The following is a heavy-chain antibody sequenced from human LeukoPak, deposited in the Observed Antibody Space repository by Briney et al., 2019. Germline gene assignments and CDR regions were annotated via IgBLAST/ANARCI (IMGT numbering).Heavy chain of an antibody. CDR3: ARDQDSSGWFDY. V-gene: IGHV4-38-2*02. CDR1: GYSISSGYY. J-gene: IGHJ4*02. Sequence: ETLSLTCTVSGYSISSGYYWGWIRQPPGKGLEWIGSIYHSGSTYYNPSLKSRVTMSVDTSKNQFSLKLSSVTAADTAVYYCARDQDSSGWFDYWGQGTLVTVSS. D-gene: IGHD6-19*01. CDR2: IYHSGST.